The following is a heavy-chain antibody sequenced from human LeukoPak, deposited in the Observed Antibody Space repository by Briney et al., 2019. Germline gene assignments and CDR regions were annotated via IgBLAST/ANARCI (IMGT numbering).Heavy chain of an antibody. CDR3: ARARSDYGGNCFDY. D-gene: IGHD4-23*01. CDR1: GFTFSSYG. J-gene: IGHJ4*02. V-gene: IGHV3-23*01. CDR2: ISGSGGST. Sequence: GGSLRLSCAASGFTFSSYGMTWVRQAPGKGLEWVSGISGSGGSTYYEDSVKGRFTISRDNSKNTLYLQMNSLRAEDTALYYCARARSDYGGNCFDYWGQGTLVTVSS.